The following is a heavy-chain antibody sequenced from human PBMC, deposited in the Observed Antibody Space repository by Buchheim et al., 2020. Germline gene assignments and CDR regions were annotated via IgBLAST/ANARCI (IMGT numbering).Heavy chain of an antibody. Sequence: EVQLLESGGGLVQPGGSLRLSCAASGFTFSSYAMSWVRQAPGKGLEWVSSISGSDGTYYADSVKGRFTISRDKSKNTLYLQMNSLRAEDTALYYCAKDVVVDYYYGMDVWGQGTT. V-gene: IGHV3-23*01. CDR3: AKDVVVDYYYGMDV. CDR2: ISGSDGT. J-gene: IGHJ6*02. D-gene: IGHD2-15*01. CDR1: GFTFSSYA.